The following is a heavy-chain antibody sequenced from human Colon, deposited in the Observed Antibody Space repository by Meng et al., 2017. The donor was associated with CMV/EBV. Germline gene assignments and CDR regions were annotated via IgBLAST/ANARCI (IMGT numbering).Heavy chain of an antibody. CDR2: INGDGSST. D-gene: IGHD3-16*01. V-gene: IGHV3-74*01. Sequence: GESLKISCAASGFTFSSYAMNWVRQGPGKGLVWVSRINGDGSSTSYADSVKGRFTISRDNAKNTLFLQMNSLRTEDTAVYYCALRLRNSDGMDVWGQGTTVTVSS. CDR3: ALRLRNSDGMDV. J-gene: IGHJ6*02. CDR1: GFTFSSYA.